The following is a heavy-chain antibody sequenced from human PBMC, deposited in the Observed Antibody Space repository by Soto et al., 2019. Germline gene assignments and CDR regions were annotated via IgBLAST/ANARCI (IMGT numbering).Heavy chain of an antibody. CDR2: ISSGSTNI. J-gene: IGHJ6*03. V-gene: IGHV3-11*04. CDR1: GFPFSDFY. CDR3: ARDAQPHVNIVATINGLSYYYYMDV. D-gene: IGHD5-12*01. Sequence: GGSLRLSCAASGFPFSDFYMSCIRQAPGKGLEWISYISSGSTNIFYADSVKGRFTISRDNAKNSLYLQMNSLRAEDTAVYYCARDAQPHVNIVATINGLSYYYYMDVWGKGTTVTVSS.